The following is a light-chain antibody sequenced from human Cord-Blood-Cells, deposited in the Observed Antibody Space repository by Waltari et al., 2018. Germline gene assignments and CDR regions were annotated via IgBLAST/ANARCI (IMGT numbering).Light chain of an antibody. V-gene: IGLV2-14*01. CDR3: SSYTSSRGVV. J-gene: IGLJ2*01. CDR2: VVS. CDR1: SSDVGGYNY. Sequence: QSALTQPASVSGSPGQSITISCTGTSSDVGGYNYVSWYQQHPAKAPKPMIYVVSKRPSGVSNRISGSKSGNTASLTISGLQAEDEADYYCSSYTSSRGVVFGGGTKLTVL.